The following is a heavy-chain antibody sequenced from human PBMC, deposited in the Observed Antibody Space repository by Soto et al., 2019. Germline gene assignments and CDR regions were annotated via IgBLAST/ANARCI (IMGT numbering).Heavy chain of an antibody. CDR2: ITSDGATT. D-gene: IGHD1-1*01. CDR1: GFTFSSYT. CDR3: TRDLNYKLDN. Sequence: GGSLRLSCVASGFTFSSYTMNWVRQAPGKGLVWVSRITSDGATTRYADSVKGRFTISRDNAKNTLYLQMNSLRADDTAVYYCTRDLNYKLDNWGQGALVTVSS. V-gene: IGHV3-74*01. J-gene: IGHJ4*02.